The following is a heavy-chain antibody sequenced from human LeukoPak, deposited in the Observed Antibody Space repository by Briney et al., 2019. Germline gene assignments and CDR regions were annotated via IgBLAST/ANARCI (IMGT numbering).Heavy chain of an antibody. Sequence: ASVKVSCKASGYTFTSNYIHWVRQAPGQRLEWMGWINAGNGNTKYSQKFQGRVTITRDTSASTAYMELSSLRSEDTAVYYCARAGLITIFGVVIHDDYYYGMDIWGQGTTVTVSS. CDR1: GYTFTSNY. J-gene: IGHJ6*02. CDR3: ARAGLITIFGVVIHDDYYYGMDI. CDR2: INAGNGNT. D-gene: IGHD3-3*01. V-gene: IGHV1-3*01.